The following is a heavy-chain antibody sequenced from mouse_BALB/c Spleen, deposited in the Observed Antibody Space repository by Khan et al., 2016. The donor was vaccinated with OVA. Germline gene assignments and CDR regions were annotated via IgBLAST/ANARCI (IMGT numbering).Heavy chain of an antibody. CDR3: VRRRDWYFDY. V-gene: IGHV8-12*01. CDR2: IYWDDHK. D-gene: IGHD3-3*01. Sequence: QVTLKESGPGLLQPSQTLSLTCSFSGFSLSISGMGVSWIRQPSGKGLEWLAHIYWDDHKRYNPSLKSRLTIFTDTSRNQVFLKITNVDTADTATYYCVRRRDWYFDYWGQGTSRTVSS. CDR1: GFSLSISGMG. J-gene: IGHJ2*03.